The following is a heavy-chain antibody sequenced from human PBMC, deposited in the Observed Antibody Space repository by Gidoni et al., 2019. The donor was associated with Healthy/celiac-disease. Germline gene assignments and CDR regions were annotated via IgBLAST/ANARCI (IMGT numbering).Heavy chain of an antibody. J-gene: IGHJ4*02. Sequence: EVQLVQSGAEVKKPGAALKISCTGSGYSFPSYWLGWVRQMPGKGGEWMGIIYPGDSDTRSSPAFHGQVTISADKSISAADLQWSSLKASDTAMYYCARLTYYYGSGSYYSAGSFDYWGQGTLVTVSS. CDR3: ARLTYYYGSGSYYSAGSFDY. CDR1: GYSFPSYW. CDR2: IYPGDSDT. V-gene: IGHV5-51*01. D-gene: IGHD3-10*01.